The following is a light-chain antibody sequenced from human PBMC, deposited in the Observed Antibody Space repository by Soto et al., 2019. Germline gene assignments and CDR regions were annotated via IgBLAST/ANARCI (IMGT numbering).Light chain of an antibody. CDR1: QHVTTTY. Sequence: IVLTQSPATLSLSPGERATLSCTASQHVTTTYIAWYQQQFGQPPRLLIYGASTRATGTPERISGGGFGTDFPLTISRVEAEDFVVYYCQQYDSSFTFGGGTKVEMK. CDR2: GAS. CDR3: QQYDSSFT. J-gene: IGKJ4*01. V-gene: IGKV3-20*01.